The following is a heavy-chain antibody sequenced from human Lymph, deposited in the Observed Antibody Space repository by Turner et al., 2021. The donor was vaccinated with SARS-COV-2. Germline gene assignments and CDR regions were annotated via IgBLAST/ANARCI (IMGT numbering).Heavy chain of an antibody. CDR3: ARMGSSSWYFDY. CDR1: GFTFSYYW. D-gene: IGHD1-26*01. Sequence: EVQLVESGGGLVQPGGSLRLSCAASGFTFSYYWMSWVRQVQGKGLEWVANIKQDGSEKYYVDSVKGRFTISRDNAKNSLFLQMNSLRAEDTAVYYCARMGSSSWYFDYWGQGTLVTVSS. J-gene: IGHJ4*02. V-gene: IGHV3-7*01. CDR2: IKQDGSEK.